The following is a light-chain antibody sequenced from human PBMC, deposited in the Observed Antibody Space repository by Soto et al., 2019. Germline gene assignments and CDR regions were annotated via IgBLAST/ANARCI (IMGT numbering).Light chain of an antibody. Sequence: QSALTQPPSTSGSPGQSVTISCTGTSSDVGAFKYVSWYQQHPGKAPKLMIYEVTNRPSGVPDRFSGSKSGNTASLTVSGLQAEDEVDYYCSSYAGSNIYVFGTGTKLTVL. CDR1: SSDVGAFKY. V-gene: IGLV2-8*01. J-gene: IGLJ1*01. CDR3: SSYAGSNIYV. CDR2: EVT.